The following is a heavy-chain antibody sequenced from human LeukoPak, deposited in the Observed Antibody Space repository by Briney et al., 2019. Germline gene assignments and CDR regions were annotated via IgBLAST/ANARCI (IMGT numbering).Heavy chain of an antibody. Sequence: PGGSLRLSCQASGFTFYMYAMSWVRQAPGKGLEWVASMCGTAGCTFYPDSVKGRFTISRDNSKNILYLQVNSLRAEDTAIYYCAKDRPNFYENSGHYYRRDGDSWGQGTLVTVSS. CDR1: GFTFYMYA. D-gene: IGHD3-22*01. V-gene: IGHV3-23*01. J-gene: IGHJ5*01. CDR3: AKDRPNFYENSGHYYRRDGDS. CDR2: MCGTAGCT.